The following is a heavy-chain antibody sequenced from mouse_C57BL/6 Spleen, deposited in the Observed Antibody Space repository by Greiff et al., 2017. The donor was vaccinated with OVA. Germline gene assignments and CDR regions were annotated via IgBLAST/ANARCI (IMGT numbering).Heavy chain of an antibody. Sequence: EVKVVESEGGLVQPGSSMKLSCTASGFTFSDYYMAWVRQVPEKGLEWVANINYDGSSTYYLDSLKSRFIISRDNAKNILYLQMSSLKSEDTATYYCAREEGDYDEDWYFDVWGTGTTVTVSS. J-gene: IGHJ1*03. D-gene: IGHD2-4*01. CDR1: GFTFSDYY. V-gene: IGHV5-16*01. CDR3: AREEGDYDEDWYFDV. CDR2: INYDGSST.